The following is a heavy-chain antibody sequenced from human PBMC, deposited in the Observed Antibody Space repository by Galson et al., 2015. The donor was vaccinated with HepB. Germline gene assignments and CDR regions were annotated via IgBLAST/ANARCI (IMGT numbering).Heavy chain of an antibody. Sequence: SVKVSCKASGYTFTSYGISWVRQAPGQGLEWMGWISAYNGNTNYAQKLQGRVTMTTDTSTSTAYMELRSLRSDDTAVYYCARDRSQGDYIWGSYRYPDAFDIWGQGTMVTVSS. CDR2: ISAYNGNT. CDR3: ARDRSQGDYIWGSYRYPDAFDI. V-gene: IGHV1-18*01. J-gene: IGHJ3*02. D-gene: IGHD3-16*02. CDR1: GYTFTSYG.